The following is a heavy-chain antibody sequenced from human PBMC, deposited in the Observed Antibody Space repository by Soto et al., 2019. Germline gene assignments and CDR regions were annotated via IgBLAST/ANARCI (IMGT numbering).Heavy chain of an antibody. D-gene: IGHD3-3*02. J-gene: IGHJ4*02. Sequence: SETLSLTCTVSGGSISSDDYYWSWIRQPPGKGLEWIGYIYYSGRTDYNPSLKSRVVISIDTSKNQFSLILSSMSATDTAVYYCAREIRNSPDYFDFSGQGTLVTVSS. CDR1: GGSISSDDYY. CDR2: IYYSGRT. V-gene: IGHV4-30-4*01. CDR3: AREIRNSPDYFDF.